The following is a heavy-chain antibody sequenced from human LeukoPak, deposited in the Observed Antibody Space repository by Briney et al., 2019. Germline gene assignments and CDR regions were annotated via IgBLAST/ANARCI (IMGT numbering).Heavy chain of an antibody. CDR3: AKDYGGVMNF. V-gene: IGHV3-30*18. J-gene: IGHJ4*02. CDR2: ISPDGSDN. Sequence: GRSLRLSCVASGFTFSSYGMHWVRQAPGKGLEWVALISPDGSDNYYADSVKGRFTTSRDNSKNTLYLQMKSLRVEDTAVYYCAKDYGGVMNFWGQGTLVTVSS. D-gene: IGHD3-16*01. CDR1: GFTFSSYG.